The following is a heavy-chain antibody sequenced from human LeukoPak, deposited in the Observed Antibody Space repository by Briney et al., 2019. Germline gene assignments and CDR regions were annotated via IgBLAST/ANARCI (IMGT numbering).Heavy chain of an antibody. CDR1: GFTFSSYG. V-gene: IGHV3-30*02. J-gene: IGHJ4*02. CDR3: AKVKIRYCSSTSCYTVDY. Sequence: GGSLRLSCAASGFTFSSYGMHWVRQAPGKGLEWVTFIRYDGSNKYYADSVKGRFTISRDNSKNTLYLQMNSLRAEDTAVYYCAKVKIRYCSSTSCYTVDYWGLGTLVTVSS. D-gene: IGHD2-2*02. CDR2: IRYDGSNK.